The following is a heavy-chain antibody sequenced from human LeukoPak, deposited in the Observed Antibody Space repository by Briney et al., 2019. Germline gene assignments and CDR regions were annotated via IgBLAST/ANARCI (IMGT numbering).Heavy chain of an antibody. CDR3: ARIQLWVDY. J-gene: IGHJ4*02. CDR1: GGSFSGYY. Sequence: PSETLSLTCAVYGGSFSGYYWSWIRQPPGKGLEWIGEINHSGSTNYNPSLKSRVTISVDTSKNQFSLKLSSVTAADTAMYYCARIQLWVDYWGQGTLVTVSS. V-gene: IGHV4-34*01. CDR2: INHSGST. D-gene: IGHD5-18*01.